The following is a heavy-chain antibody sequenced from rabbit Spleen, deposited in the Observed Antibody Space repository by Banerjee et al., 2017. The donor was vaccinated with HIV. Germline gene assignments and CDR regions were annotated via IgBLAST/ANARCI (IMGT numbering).Heavy chain of an antibody. CDR2: IDTGSSDNT. J-gene: IGHJ6*01. D-gene: IGHD8-1*01. CDR1: GFSFSNSYY. CDR3: ARGDTGINYLHYGMDL. Sequence: QSLEESGGDLVKPGASLTLTCTASGFSFSNSYYMCWVRQAPGKGLEWITCIDTGSSDNTYYARWAKGRFTVSKTSSTTVTLQMTSLTAADTATYFCARGDTGINYLHYGMDLWGQGTLVTVS. V-gene: IGHV1S40*01.